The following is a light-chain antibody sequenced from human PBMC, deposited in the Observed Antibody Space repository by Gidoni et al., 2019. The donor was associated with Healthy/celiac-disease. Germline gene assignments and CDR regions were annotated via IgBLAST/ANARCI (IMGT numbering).Light chain of an antibody. Sequence: EIVMTQSPATLSVSPGERVTLSCRASQSVGSNLAWYQQKPGQAPRLLIYGASTRATGIPARFSGSGSGTEFTLTISSLQSEEFAVYYCQQYNDWPRTFGQGTKVEIK. CDR2: GAS. CDR1: QSVGSN. J-gene: IGKJ1*01. CDR3: QQYNDWPRT. V-gene: IGKV3-15*01.